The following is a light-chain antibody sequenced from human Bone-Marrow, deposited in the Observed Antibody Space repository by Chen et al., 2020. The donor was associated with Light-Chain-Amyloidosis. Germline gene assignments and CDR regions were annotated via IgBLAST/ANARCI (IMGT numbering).Light chain of an antibody. CDR2: EVT. J-gene: IGLJ3*02. V-gene: IGLV2-14*01. Sequence: QSALTQPASVSGSPGQSITVSCTGTSSDVGGYNSVSWYQQHPGKAPKLIFYEVTNRPSGVSNRFSGSKSGNTASLTISGLQAEDEADYYCSSFTSSNTWVFGGGTKLTVL. CDR3: SSFTSSNTWV. CDR1: SSDVGGYNS.